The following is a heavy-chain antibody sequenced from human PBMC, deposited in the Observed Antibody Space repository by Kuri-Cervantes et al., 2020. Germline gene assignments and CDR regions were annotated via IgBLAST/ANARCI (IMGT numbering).Heavy chain of an antibody. Sequence: SETLSLTCTVSGGSISSSRLYWGWVRQPPGKGLEWIGTIYYSGSTYYNPSLRSRVTISVDTSKNQFSLKLSSVTAADTAVYYCARGRSSRGARSYYYLQHWGQGTLVTVSS. CDR2: IYYSGST. CDR3: ARGRSSRGARSYYYLQH. CDR1: GGSISSSRLY. J-gene: IGHJ1*01. D-gene: IGHD3-10*01. V-gene: IGHV4-39*07.